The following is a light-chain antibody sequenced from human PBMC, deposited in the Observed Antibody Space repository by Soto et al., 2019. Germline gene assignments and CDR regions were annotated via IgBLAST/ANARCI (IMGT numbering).Light chain of an antibody. Sequence: DIQLTQSPSTLSASVGDRVTITCRSSQDINTWVAWYQQKPGKAPKLLIFDASNLESGFPSRFGGSGSGTEFTLTISGLQPDDFAAYYCQQYKSYSPTTFGPGTKVDIK. CDR2: DAS. CDR1: QDINTW. CDR3: QQYKSYSPTT. J-gene: IGKJ3*01. V-gene: IGKV1-5*01.